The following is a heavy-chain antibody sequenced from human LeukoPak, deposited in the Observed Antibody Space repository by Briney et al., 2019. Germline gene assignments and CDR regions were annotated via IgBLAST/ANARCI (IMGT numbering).Heavy chain of an antibody. CDR1: GFTFSSYW. Sequence: GGSLRLSCAASGFTFSSYWMHWVRQAPGKGLVWVSRINSDGSSTSYADPVKGRFTISRDNAKNTLYLQMNSLRAEDTAVYYCARGEYSYGGYNWFDPWGQGTLVTVSS. CDR3: ARGEYSYGGYNWFDP. V-gene: IGHV3-74*01. J-gene: IGHJ5*02. D-gene: IGHD5-18*01. CDR2: INSDGSST.